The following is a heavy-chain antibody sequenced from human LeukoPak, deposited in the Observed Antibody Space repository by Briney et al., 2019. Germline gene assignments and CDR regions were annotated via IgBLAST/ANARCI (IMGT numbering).Heavy chain of an antibody. Sequence: EGSLRLSCAASGFTFRSFAMTWVRQAPGKGLEWVSTISGSGDNTHYADSVKGRVSISRDNLKNTLYLQMDGLRAEDTAVYYCARQGATVTTVDYWGQGTLVTVSS. CDR1: GFTFRSFA. CDR2: ISGSGDNT. CDR3: ARQGATVTTVDY. V-gene: IGHV3-23*01. D-gene: IGHD4-17*01. J-gene: IGHJ4*02.